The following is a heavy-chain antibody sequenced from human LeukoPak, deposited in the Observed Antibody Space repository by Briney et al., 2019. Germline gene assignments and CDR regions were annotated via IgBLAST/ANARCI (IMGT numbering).Heavy chain of an antibody. Sequence: SETLSLTCAVYGGSLSGYYWSWIRQPPGKGLEWIGEINHSESTSHNPSLKSRVTISVDTSKNQFSLEMRSVTAADTAVYYCARGVYYDILTGARYYFDYWDQGTLVTVSS. D-gene: IGHD3-9*01. V-gene: IGHV4-34*01. CDR2: INHSEST. CDR1: GGSLSGYY. J-gene: IGHJ4*02. CDR3: ARGVYYDILTGARYYFDY.